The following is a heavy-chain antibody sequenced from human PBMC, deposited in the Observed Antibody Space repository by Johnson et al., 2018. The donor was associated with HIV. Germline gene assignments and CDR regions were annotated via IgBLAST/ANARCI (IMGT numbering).Heavy chain of an antibody. D-gene: IGHD3-22*01. V-gene: IGHV3-11*01. Sequence: QVQLVESGGGLVKPGGSLRLSCVASGFTLSDYYMSWIRQAPGKGLEWVSYISSSESTIYYADSVKGRFTISRDNAKNSLYLQVNSLRAEDTALYYCARDRRHYYDSSGYPDYDAFDIWGQGTMVTVSS. CDR1: GFTLSDYY. CDR2: ISSSESTI. CDR3: ARDRRHYYDSSGYPDYDAFDI. J-gene: IGHJ3*02.